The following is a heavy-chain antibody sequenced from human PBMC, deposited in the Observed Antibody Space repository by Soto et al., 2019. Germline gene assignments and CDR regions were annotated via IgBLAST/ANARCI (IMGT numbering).Heavy chain of an antibody. CDR3: ARESYYYMDV. V-gene: IGHV4-59*01. J-gene: IGHJ6*03. CDR2: IYYSGST. Sequence: PSETLSLTCTVSGGSISSYYWSWIRQPPGKGLEWIGYIYYSGSTNYIPSLKSRVTISVDTSKNQFSLKLSSVTAADTAVYYCARESYYYMDVWGKGTTVTVSS. CDR1: GGSISSYY.